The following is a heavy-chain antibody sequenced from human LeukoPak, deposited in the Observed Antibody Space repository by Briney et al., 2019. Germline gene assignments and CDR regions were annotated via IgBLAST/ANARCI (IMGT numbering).Heavy chain of an antibody. J-gene: IGHJ4*02. D-gene: IGHD4-17*01. V-gene: IGHV3-21*04. CDR3: ARDQGYGDYDLDY. Sequence: PGGSLRLSCAASGFTFSSYSMNWVRQAPGKGLEWVSSISSSSSYIYYADSVKGRFTISRDNAKNSLYLQMNSLRAEDTAVYYCARDQGYGDYDLDYWGQGTLVTVSS. CDR1: GFTFSSYS. CDR2: ISSSSSYI.